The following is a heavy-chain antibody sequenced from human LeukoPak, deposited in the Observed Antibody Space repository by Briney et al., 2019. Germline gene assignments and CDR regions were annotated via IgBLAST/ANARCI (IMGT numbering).Heavy chain of an antibody. CDR2: ISGSGGST. CDR3: AKVLMIVVVITYDY. V-gene: IGHV3-23*01. CDR1: GFTFSSYA. Sequence: PGGSLRLSCAASGFTFSSYAMSWVRQAPGKGLEWVSAISGSGGSTYYADSVKGRFTISRDNSKNTLYPQMNSLRAEDTAVYYCAKVLMIVVVITYDYWGEGTLVTVSS. D-gene: IGHD3-22*01. J-gene: IGHJ4*02.